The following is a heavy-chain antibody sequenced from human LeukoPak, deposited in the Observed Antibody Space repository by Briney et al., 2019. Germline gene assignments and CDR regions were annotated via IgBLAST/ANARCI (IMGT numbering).Heavy chain of an antibody. CDR2: IYYSGST. CDR3: ARDKGLPQAFDI. CDR1: GGSISSSSSY. D-gene: IGHD5/OR15-5a*01. V-gene: IGHV4-39*02. Sequence: PSETLSLTCTVFGGSISSSSSYWGWIRQPPGKGLEWIGSIYYSGSTYYNPSLKSRVTISVDTSKNQFSLKLSSVSAADTAVYYCARDKGLPQAFDIWGQGTMVTVSS. J-gene: IGHJ3*02.